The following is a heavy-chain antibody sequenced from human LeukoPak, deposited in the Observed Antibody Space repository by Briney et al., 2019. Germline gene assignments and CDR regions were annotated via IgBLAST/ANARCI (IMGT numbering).Heavy chain of an antibody. CDR2: VNGDGSDT. J-gene: IGHJ6*02. CDR3: ARRKVYEFGEGYNYGMDV. V-gene: IGHV3-74*03. Sequence: GGSLRLSCAASGVTFSRYWMHWVRQVPGKGLVWVSRVNGDGSDTTYVDSVKGRFTISRDNARNTLYLHVNSLRVEDTAVYYCARRKVYEFGEGYNYGMDVWGQGTTVTVSS. D-gene: IGHD2-8*01. CDR1: GVTFSRYW.